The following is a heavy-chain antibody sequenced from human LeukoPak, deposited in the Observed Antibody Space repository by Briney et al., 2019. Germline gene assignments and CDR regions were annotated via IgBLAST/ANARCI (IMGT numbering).Heavy chain of an antibody. Sequence: SETLSLTCSVSGGSISSYYWSWSRQPPGKGLEWIGYIFSSGSTNYNPSLKSRVTMSVDTSKNQLSLKLNSVTAADTAVYYCARAHTSSWYMGYWGQGTLVTVS. V-gene: IGHV4-59*01. CDR3: ARAHTSSWYMGY. CDR1: GGSISSYY. J-gene: IGHJ1*01. D-gene: IGHD6-13*01. CDR2: IFSSGST.